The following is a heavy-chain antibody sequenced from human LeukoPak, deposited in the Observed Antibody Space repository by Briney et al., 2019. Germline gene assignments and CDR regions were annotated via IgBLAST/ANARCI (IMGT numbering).Heavy chain of an antibody. Sequence: GGSLRLSCTASGFSLRNHGMHWVRQAPGKGLEWVAVISDDGGLKYYADSLKGRFTVSRDNSKNMLYLQMNSLRSDDTAVYYCARAASRQIMITFGGDRRVGIDYWGQGTLVTVSS. D-gene: IGHD3-16*01. CDR3: ARAASRQIMITFGGDRRVGIDY. J-gene: IGHJ4*02. CDR2: ISDDGGLK. V-gene: IGHV3-30*03. CDR1: GFSLRNHG.